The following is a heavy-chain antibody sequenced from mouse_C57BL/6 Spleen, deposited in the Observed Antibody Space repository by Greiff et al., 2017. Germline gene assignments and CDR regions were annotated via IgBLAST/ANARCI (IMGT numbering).Heavy chain of an antibody. J-gene: IGHJ4*01. CDR3: ARYGGYAMDY. V-gene: IGHV7-3*01. CDR1: GFTFTDYY. CDR2: IRNKANGYTT. Sequence: EVKLMESGGGLVQPGGSLSLSCAASGFTFTDYYMSWVRQPPGKALEWLGFIRNKANGYTTEYSASVKGRFTISRDNSQSILYLQMNALRAEDSATYYCARYGGYAMDYWGQGTSGTVSS.